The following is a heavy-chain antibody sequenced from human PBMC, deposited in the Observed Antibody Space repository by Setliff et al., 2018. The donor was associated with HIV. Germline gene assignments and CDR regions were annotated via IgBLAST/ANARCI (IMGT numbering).Heavy chain of an antibody. Sequence: SETLSLTCTVSGGSIRTGAYYWGWIRQPPGTGLEWIGSIYYDGRTFYKPSLKIRLTISVDTSKNQFSLSLNSVTAADTAVYFCARGGAVSADFDSWGQGTLVTVSS. D-gene: IGHD3-16*01. V-gene: IGHV4-39*07. CDR3: ARGGAVSADFDS. J-gene: IGHJ5*01. CDR1: GGSIRTGAYY. CDR2: IYYDGRT.